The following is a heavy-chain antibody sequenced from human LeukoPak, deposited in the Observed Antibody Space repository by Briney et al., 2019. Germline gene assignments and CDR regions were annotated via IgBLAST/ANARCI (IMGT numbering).Heavy chain of an antibody. CDR1: GGSFSDYY. CDR3: ARGRVVGDYVIDY. V-gene: IGHV4-34*01. J-gene: IGHJ4*02. D-gene: IGHD4-17*01. CDR2: INHIGSI. Sequence: SETLSLTCAVYGGSFSDYYRTWIRQPPGKGLEWIGEINHIGSIDQNPSFKSRVTMSVDTSKNQFSLKVNSMTAADTALYFCARGRVVGDYVIDYWGQGTLVTVSS.